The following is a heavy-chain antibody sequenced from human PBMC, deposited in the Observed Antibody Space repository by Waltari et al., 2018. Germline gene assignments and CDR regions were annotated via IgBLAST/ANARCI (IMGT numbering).Heavy chain of an antibody. D-gene: IGHD2-21*01. Sequence: QVQLVQSGAEVKKPEASVKVSCRASGSVFTSYYFHWVRQAPGQGLEWMGIINPTGGSTSYSQKFQGRVTMTRDTSTTTVFMELSRLRSEDTAVYYCASHTYCGGDCFGYFQHWGQGTLVTVSS. CDR3: ASHTYCGGDCFGYFQH. V-gene: IGHV1-46*01. J-gene: IGHJ1*01. CDR2: INPTGGST. CDR1: GSVFTSYY.